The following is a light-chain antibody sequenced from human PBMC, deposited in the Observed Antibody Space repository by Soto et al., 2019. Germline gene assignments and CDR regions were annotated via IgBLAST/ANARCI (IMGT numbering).Light chain of an antibody. J-gene: IGLJ1*01. Sequence: QSALTQPPSASGSPGQSVTISCTGTKNDIGVYDFVSWYQHHPGKAPRLIIYEVVQRPSGVPDRFSGSKSGNTASLTVSGLQAAYEACYLCESYAGSNTDVFGSGTKVTVL. CDR1: KNDIGVYDF. CDR3: ESYAGSNTDV. V-gene: IGLV2-8*01. CDR2: EVV.